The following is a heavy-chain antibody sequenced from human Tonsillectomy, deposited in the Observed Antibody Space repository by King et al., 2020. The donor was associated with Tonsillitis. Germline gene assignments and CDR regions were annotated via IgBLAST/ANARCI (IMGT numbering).Heavy chain of an antibody. CDR3: TIDPYDVLTVYFRFDF. V-gene: IGHV3-49*04. J-gene: IGHJ4*02. D-gene: IGHD3-9*01. CDR1: GFKFGDYA. CDR2: IRGNRYGGTT. Sequence: VQLVESGGDLVQPGRSLRLSCTASGFKFGDYAMNWVRQAPGKGLEWVGFIRGNRYGGTTEYAASVGGRFIISRDDSKSVAYLPMSSLKTEDTAFYYCTIDPYDVLTVYFRFDFWGQGTLVTVSS.